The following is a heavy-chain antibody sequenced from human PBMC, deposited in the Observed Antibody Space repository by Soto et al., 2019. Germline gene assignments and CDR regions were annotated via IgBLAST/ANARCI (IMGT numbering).Heavy chain of an antibody. CDR2: ISSSGSTI. CDR3: ARDFRDIAALPYVLYYYYMDV. Sequence: QVQLVESGGGLVKPGGSLRLSCAASGFTFSDYYMSWIRQAPGKGLEWVSYISSSGSTIYYADSVKGRFTISRDNAKNSLYLQMNSLRAEDTAVYYCARDFRDIAALPYVLYYYYMDVWGKGTTVTVSS. V-gene: IGHV3-11*01. D-gene: IGHD6-6*01. CDR1: GFTFSDYY. J-gene: IGHJ6*03.